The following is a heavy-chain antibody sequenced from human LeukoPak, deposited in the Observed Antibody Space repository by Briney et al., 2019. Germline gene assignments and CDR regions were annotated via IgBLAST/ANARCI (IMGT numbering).Heavy chain of an antibody. CDR2: IYHSGST. J-gene: IGHJ5*02. D-gene: IGHD6-19*01. V-gene: IGHV4-4*02. CDR1: GGSISSSNW. Sequence: PSETLSLTCAVSGGSISSSNWWSWVRQPPGKGLEWIGEIYHSGSTNYNPSLKSRVTISVDKSKNQFSLKLSSVTAADTAVYYCARGRSNSSGWYWFDPWGQGTLVTVSS. CDR3: ARGRSNSSGWYWFDP.